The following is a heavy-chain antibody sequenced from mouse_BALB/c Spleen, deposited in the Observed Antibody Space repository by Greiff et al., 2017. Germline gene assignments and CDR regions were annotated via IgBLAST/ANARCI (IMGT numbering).Heavy chain of an antibody. J-gene: IGHJ1*01. CDR2: INPSNGRT. D-gene: IGHD2-3*01. V-gene: IGHV1S81*02. CDR1: GYTFTSYW. Sequence: QVQLQQPGAELVKPGASVKLSCKASGYTFTSYWMHWVKQRPGQGLEWIGEINPSNGRTNYNEKFKSKATLTVDKSSSTAYMQLSSLTSEDSAVYYCARFSYEGYFDVWGAGTTVTVSS. CDR3: ARFSYEGYFDV.